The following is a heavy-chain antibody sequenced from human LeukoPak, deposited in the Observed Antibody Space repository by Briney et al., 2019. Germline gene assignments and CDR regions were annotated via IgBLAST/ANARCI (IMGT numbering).Heavy chain of an antibody. D-gene: IGHD3-3*01. V-gene: IGHV3-7*01. CDR2: IGEDGSEK. CDR3: ARLNYDFWSGVWEGYYMDV. CDR1: GFTFSNAW. J-gene: IGHJ6*03. Sequence: GGSLRLSCAASGFTFSNAWMSWVRQAPGKGLEWVANIGEDGSEKYYVDSVKGRFTISRDNAKNSLCLQVNSLRAEDTAVYYCARLNYDFWSGVWEGYYMDVWGKGTTVTVSS.